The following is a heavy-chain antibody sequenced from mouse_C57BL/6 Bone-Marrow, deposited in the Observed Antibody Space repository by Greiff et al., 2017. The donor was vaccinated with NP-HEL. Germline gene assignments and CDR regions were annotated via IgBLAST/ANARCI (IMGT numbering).Heavy chain of an antibody. CDR3: TTGITTVADY. D-gene: IGHD1-1*01. CDR1: GFNIKDDY. V-gene: IGHV14-4*01. CDR2: IDPENGDT. Sequence: EVKLQESGAELVRPGASVKLSCTASGFNIKDDYMHWVKQRPEQGLEWIGWIDPENGDTEYASKFQGKATITADTSSNTAYLQLSSLTSEDTAVYYCTTGITTVADYWGQGTSVTVSS. J-gene: IGHJ4*01.